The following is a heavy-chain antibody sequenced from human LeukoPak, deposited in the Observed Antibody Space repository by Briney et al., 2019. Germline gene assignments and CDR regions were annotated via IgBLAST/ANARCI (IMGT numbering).Heavy chain of an antibody. V-gene: IGHV3-21*01. CDR3: ARDQRPYDYVWGSYRAPPPFDY. CDR1: GFTFSSYS. Sequence: PGGSLRLSCAASGFTFSSYSMNWVRQAPGKGLEWVSSISSSSSYIYYADSVKGRFTISRDNAKNSLYLQMNSLRAEDTAVYYCARDQRPYDYVWGSYRAPPPFDYWGQGTLVTVSS. J-gene: IGHJ4*02. D-gene: IGHD3-16*02. CDR2: ISSSSSYI.